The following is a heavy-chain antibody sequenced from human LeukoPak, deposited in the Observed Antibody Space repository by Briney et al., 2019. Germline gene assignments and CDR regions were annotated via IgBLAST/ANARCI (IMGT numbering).Heavy chain of an antibody. D-gene: IGHD3-9*01. CDR3: ARGVSLGNRILTGRSFDY. CDR2: INHSGST. V-gene: IGHV4-34*01. CDR1: GGSFSGYY. Sequence: GSLRLSCAVYGGSFSGYYWSWIRQPPGKGLEWIGEINHSGSTNYNPSLKNRVTISVDTSKNQFSLKLSSVTAADTAVYYCARGVSLGNRILTGRSFDYWSQGTLVTVSS. J-gene: IGHJ4*02.